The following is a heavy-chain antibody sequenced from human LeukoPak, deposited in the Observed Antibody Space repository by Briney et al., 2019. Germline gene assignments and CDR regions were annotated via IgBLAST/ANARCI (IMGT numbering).Heavy chain of an antibody. Sequence: SSETLSLTCTVSGGSISSYYWSWIRQPPGKGLEWIGYIYYSGSTNYNTSLKSRVTISVDTSKNQFSLKLSSVTAADTAVYYCARVLALSHDYGDSYLAFDIWGQGTMVTVSS. CDR2: IYYSGST. J-gene: IGHJ3*02. V-gene: IGHV4-59*01. CDR1: GGSISSYY. D-gene: IGHD4-17*01. CDR3: ARVLALSHDYGDSYLAFDI.